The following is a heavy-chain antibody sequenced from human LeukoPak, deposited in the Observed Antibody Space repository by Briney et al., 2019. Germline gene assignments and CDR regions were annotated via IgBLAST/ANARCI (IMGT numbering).Heavy chain of an antibody. Sequence: PSETLSLTCTVSGDSVSGISFYWSWIRQPPGKGLQYIGYIQYSGSTNYNPSLKSRVTISVDTSKNQFSLKLSSVTAADTAVYYCARYYDSSGYWSTPHFDYWGQGTPVTVSS. CDR2: IQYSGST. CDR3: ARYYDSSGYWSTPHFDY. CDR1: GDSVSGISFY. J-gene: IGHJ4*02. V-gene: IGHV4-61*01. D-gene: IGHD3-22*01.